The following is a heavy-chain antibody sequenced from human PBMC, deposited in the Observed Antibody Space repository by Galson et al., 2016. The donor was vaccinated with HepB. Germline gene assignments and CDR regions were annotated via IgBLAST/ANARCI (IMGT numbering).Heavy chain of an antibody. J-gene: IGHJ4*02. V-gene: IGHV3-23*01. CDR3: AKEALTGGWFNY. CDR1: GITFSSYA. Sequence: SLRLSCAVSGITFSSYAMSWVRQAPGKGPEWVSTIKSYGGRTDYADHVQGRFTISRDDSKSTLYLQMNSLRAEDTAVYYCAKEALTGGWFNYWGQGTLLIVSS. D-gene: IGHD6-19*01. CDR2: IKSYGGRT.